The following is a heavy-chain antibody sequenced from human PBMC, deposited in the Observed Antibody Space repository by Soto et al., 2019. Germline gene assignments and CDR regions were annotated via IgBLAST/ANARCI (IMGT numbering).Heavy chain of an antibody. CDR1: VFTFISYW. Sequence: GWSLRLSCASSVFTFISYWMSWVRQAPGKGLEWVANIKQDGSEKYYVDSVKGRFTISRDNAKNSLYLQMNSLRAEDTAVYYCARDGSGWTWGQGTLVTVSS. CDR2: IKQDGSEK. V-gene: IGHV3-7*01. J-gene: IGHJ5*02. CDR3: ARDGSGWT. D-gene: IGHD6-19*01.